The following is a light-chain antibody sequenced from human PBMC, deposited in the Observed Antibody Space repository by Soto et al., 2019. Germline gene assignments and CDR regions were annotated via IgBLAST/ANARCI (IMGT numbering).Light chain of an antibody. CDR3: CSSGGSPTYV. J-gene: IGLJ1*01. Sequence: QSALTQPPSASGSPGQSVTISCTGTSSDVGYYNYVSWYQQHPGKAPKLLIYEVTKRPSGVPDRFSGSKSGNTASLTVSGLQAEDEADYYCCSSGGSPTYVFGTGTKLTVL. CDR2: EVT. CDR1: SSDVGYYNY. V-gene: IGLV2-8*01.